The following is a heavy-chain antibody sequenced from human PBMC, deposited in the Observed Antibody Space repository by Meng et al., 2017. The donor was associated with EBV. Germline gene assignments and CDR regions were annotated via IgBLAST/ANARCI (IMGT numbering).Heavy chain of an antibody. CDR2: IIPIFGTA. Sequence: GYLVQAGAEVKKPGSSVKVPCKASGGTFSSYAISWVRQAPGQGLEWMGGIIPIFGTANYAQKFQGRVTITADKSTSTAYMELSSLRSEDTAVYYCARAEIAAAGRLDYWGQGTLVTVSS. CDR3: ARAEIAAAGRLDY. V-gene: IGHV1-69*06. CDR1: GGTFSSYA. J-gene: IGHJ4*02. D-gene: IGHD6-13*01.